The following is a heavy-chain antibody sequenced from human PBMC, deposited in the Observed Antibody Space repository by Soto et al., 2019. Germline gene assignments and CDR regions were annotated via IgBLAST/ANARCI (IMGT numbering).Heavy chain of an antibody. D-gene: IGHD2-21*02. V-gene: IGHV3-23*01. Sequence: EVQLLESGGGLVQPGGSLRLSCAASGFTFSTSAMRWVRQAPGKGLEWVSSLSGSGRSTYYADSVKGRFTISRDNSKNTKYLQMNSLRVEDTALYYCAKVLGDSGAFEIWGQGTMVTVSS. J-gene: IGHJ3*02. CDR3: AKVLGDSGAFEI. CDR2: LSGSGRST. CDR1: GFTFSTSA.